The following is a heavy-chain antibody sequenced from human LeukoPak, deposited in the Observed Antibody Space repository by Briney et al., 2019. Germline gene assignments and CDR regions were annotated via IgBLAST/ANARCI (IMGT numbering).Heavy chain of an antibody. CDR3: ARHHGYFDWSPLYYFDY. J-gene: IGHJ4*02. V-gene: IGHV4-39*01. D-gene: IGHD3-9*01. Sequence: SETLSVTCTVSGGSISSSSYYWGWIRQPPGKGLGWNGSIYYSGSTYYQPSLKSRVTISVHTSKNQFSLKLSSVTAADTAVYYCARHHGYFDWSPLYYFDYWGQGTLVTVSS. CDR2: IYYSGST. CDR1: GGSISSSSYY.